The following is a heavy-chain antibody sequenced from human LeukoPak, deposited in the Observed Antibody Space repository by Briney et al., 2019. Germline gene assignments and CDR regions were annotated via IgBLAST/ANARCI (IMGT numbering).Heavy chain of an antibody. CDR2: ISGSGGST. CDR3: AKEVIVGVSFDC. J-gene: IGHJ4*02. D-gene: IGHD1-26*01. V-gene: IGHV3-23*01. CDR1: GFTFSSYA. Sequence: PGGSLRLSCAASGFTFSSYAMSWVRQAPGKGLEWVAAISGSGGSTYYADSVKGRFTMSRDNFKNTLYLQMNSLRVEDTAVYYCAKEVIVGVSFDCWGQGTLVTVSS.